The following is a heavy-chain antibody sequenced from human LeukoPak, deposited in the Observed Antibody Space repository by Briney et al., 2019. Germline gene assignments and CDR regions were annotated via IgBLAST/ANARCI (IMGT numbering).Heavy chain of an antibody. CDR3: ARDPVAVAGTLDWYFDL. CDR1: GYTFTGYY. V-gene: IGHV1-2*02. J-gene: IGHJ2*01. Sequence: ASVTVSCKASGYTFTGYYIHWVRQALGQGLEWMGWINPNSGGTNYAQKFQGRVTMTRDTSISTAYMELSRLRSDDTAVYYCARDPVAVAGTLDWYFDLWGRGTLVTVSS. D-gene: IGHD6-19*01. CDR2: INPNSGGT.